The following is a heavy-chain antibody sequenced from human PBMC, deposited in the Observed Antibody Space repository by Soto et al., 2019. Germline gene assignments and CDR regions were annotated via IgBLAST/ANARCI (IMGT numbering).Heavy chain of an antibody. Sequence: GGSLRLSCAGSGFTFRSYAMSWARQAPGKGLEWVSSLLRSGSSTYYADSVKGRFTISSDISANSLYLQMDSLRAEDTAVYYCAKDAVSGDGVWLLDSWGQGTVVTVSS. D-gene: IGHD4-17*01. CDR1: GFTFRSYA. CDR3: AKDAVSGDGVWLLDS. CDR2: LLRSGSST. V-gene: IGHV3-23*01. J-gene: IGHJ5*02.